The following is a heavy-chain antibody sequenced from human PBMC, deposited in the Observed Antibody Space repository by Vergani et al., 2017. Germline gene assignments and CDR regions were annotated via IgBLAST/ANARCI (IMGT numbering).Heavy chain of an antibody. CDR2: INPSGGST. J-gene: IGHJ4*02. CDR3: ARSRWPQGLFDY. Sequence: QVQLVQSGAEVKKPGASVKVSCKASGYTFTSYYMHWVRQAPGQGLEWMGIINPSGGSTSYAQKFQGRVTMTRDTSTSTVYMGLSSLRSEDTAVYYCARSRWPQGLFDYWGQGTLVTVSS. V-gene: IGHV1-46*01. D-gene: IGHD5-24*01. CDR1: GYTFTSYY.